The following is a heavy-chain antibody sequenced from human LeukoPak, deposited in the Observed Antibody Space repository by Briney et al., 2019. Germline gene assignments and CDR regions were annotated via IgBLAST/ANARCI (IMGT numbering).Heavy chain of an antibody. Sequence: GESLKISCKGSGYIFTSYWIGWVRQMPGKGLEWMGIIYPGDSDTRYSPSFQGQVTISADKSISTAYLQWSSLKASDTAMYYCARPGVAAGNLVYFDYWGQGTLVTVSS. CDR2: IYPGDSDT. CDR1: GYIFTSYW. J-gene: IGHJ4*02. V-gene: IGHV5-51*01. D-gene: IGHD6-13*01. CDR3: ARPGVAAGNLVYFDY.